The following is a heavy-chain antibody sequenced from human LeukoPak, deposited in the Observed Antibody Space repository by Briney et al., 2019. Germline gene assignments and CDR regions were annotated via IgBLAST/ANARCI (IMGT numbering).Heavy chain of an antibody. CDR2: VSLSGLT. J-gene: IGHJ4*02. CDR3: SRENGAFSPFGY. D-gene: IGHD2-8*01. V-gene: IGHV4-4*02. Sequence: SETLSLTCGVSGGSITSTNWWSWVRQPPGQGLKWIGEVSLSGLTNYNPSLSSRVIMALDTSKNHLSLNLTSVTAVDTAVYYCSRENGAFSPFGYWGQGTLVTVPS. CDR1: GGSITSTNW.